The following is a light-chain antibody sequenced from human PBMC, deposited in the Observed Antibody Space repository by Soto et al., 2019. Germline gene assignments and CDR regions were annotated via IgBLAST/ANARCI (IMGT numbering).Light chain of an antibody. CDR2: AAA. J-gene: IGKJ1*01. Sequence: IHMTQSPSSLSSSLGDIVTITCRASQSIRSYLNWYQQKPGKAPKLLIYAAASLQSGVPASFRGVGSGTDYTLTITRLQSEDFAAYYCQQNYKSPSTFGQGTKVDIK. V-gene: IGKV1-39*01. CDR3: QQNYKSPST. CDR1: QSIRSY.